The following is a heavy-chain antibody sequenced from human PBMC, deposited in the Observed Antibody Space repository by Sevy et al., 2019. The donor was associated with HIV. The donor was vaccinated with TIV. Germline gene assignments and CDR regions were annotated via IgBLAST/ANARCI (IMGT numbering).Heavy chain of an antibody. CDR1: GFSFSSYG. CDR3: TKDMVTFGGIIANSPGGFDI. J-gene: IGHJ3*02. V-gene: IGHV3-30*02. Sequence: GGSLRLSCAASGFSFSSYGMNWVRQAPGKGLEWVAFLPYDGSKEDYAASVKGRFTISRDNSKNTFYLQMNSLRAEDTAVYYCTKDMVTFGGIIANSPGGFDIWGQGTMVTVSS. CDR2: LPYDGSKE. D-gene: IGHD3-16*02.